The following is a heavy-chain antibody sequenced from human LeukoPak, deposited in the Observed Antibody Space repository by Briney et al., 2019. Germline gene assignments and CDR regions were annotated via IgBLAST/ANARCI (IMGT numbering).Heavy chain of an antibody. CDR2: IKQDGSEK. CDR3: ARDHDYGDYGVGY. CDR1: GFTFSSYW. Sequence: PGESLRLSCAASGFTFSSYWMSWVRQAPGKGLEWVANIKQDGSEKYYVDSVKGRFTISRDNAKNSLYLQMNSLRAEDTAVYYCARDHDYGDYGVGYWGQGTLVTVSS. V-gene: IGHV3-7*01. J-gene: IGHJ4*02. D-gene: IGHD4-17*01.